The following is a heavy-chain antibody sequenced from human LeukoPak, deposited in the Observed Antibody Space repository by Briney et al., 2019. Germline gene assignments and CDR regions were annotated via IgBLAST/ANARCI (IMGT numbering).Heavy chain of an antibody. D-gene: IGHD5-24*01. CDR1: GFTFSSYG. J-gene: IGHJ4*02. CDR2: IWYDGSKK. CDR3: ARSRDGYSSFDY. Sequence: GRSLRLSCAASGFTFSSYGMHWVRQAPGKGLEWVAVIWYDGSKKYYADSVKGRFTISRDNSKNTLYLQMDSLRAEDTAVYYCARSRDGYSSFDYWGQGTLVTVSS. V-gene: IGHV3-33*01.